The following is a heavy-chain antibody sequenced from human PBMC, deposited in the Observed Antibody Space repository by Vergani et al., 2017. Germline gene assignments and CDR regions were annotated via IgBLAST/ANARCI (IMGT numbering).Heavy chain of an antibody. CDR3: AKDATMIGVSCAFFDY. Sequence: EVQLLESGGGSVQPGESLRLSCVASGFRFREHGMNWVRQAPGKGLEWVSGISGHDHRTLYADSVKGRFIISRDDSKNTLYLQMSSLRVEDTAVYYCAKDATMIGVSCAFFDYWGRGTLVTVSS. CDR2: ISGHDHRT. J-gene: IGHJ4*02. V-gene: IGHV3-23*01. D-gene: IGHD3-22*01. CDR1: GFRFREHG.